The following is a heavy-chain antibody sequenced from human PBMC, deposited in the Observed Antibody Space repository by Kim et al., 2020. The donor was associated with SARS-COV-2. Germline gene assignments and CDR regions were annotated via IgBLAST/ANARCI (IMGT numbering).Heavy chain of an antibody. D-gene: IGHD3-9*01. V-gene: IGHV3-53*01. Sequence: YDADPVRGRFTISRESSKNTVSLQMISLRAEDTAVDYCARDAVLTGMDVWGQGTAVTVSS. J-gene: IGHJ6*02. CDR3: ARDAVLTGMDV.